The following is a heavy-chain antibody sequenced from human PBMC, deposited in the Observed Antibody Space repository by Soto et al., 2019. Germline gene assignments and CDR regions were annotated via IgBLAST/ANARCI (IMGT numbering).Heavy chain of an antibody. J-gene: IGHJ4*02. Sequence: PGGSLRLSCAASGFTFSSYAMSWVRQAPGKGLEWVSAISGSGGSTYYADSVKGRFTISRDNSKNTLYLQMNSLRAEDTAVYYCAKDSYYYDSSGYLDYWGQGTLVTAPQ. D-gene: IGHD3-22*01. CDR2: ISGSGGST. CDR3: AKDSYYYDSSGYLDY. CDR1: GFTFSSYA. V-gene: IGHV3-23*01.